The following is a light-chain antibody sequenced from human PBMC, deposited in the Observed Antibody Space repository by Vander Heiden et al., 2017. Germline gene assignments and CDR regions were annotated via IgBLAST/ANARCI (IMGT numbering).Light chain of an antibody. V-gene: IGKV3-20*01. Sequence: IVLTQSPGTLSLSPGERATLSCRASQSVSSSVLGWYQQKPGQAPRLLIYGASTRATGIPDRFSGSGSGTDFTLTISRLEAEDSAVYYCQQYGSSPGTFGPGTKVEIK. J-gene: IGKJ3*01. CDR3: QQYGSSPGT. CDR1: QSVSSSV. CDR2: GAS.